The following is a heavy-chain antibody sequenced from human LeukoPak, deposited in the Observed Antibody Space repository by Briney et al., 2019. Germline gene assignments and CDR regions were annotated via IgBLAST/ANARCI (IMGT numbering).Heavy chain of an antibody. CDR3: AKEYTQYSSPPRGGFDP. CDR1: GFTFSNYG. J-gene: IGHJ5*02. D-gene: IGHD6-13*01. Sequence: GGSLRLSCAASGFTFSNYGMHWVRQAPGKGLEWVAFIRYDGSKKYYADSVKGRFTISRDNSKNTLYLQMNSLRAEDTAVYYCAKEYTQYSSPPRGGFDPWGQGTLVTVSS. V-gene: IGHV3-30*02. CDR2: IRYDGSKK.